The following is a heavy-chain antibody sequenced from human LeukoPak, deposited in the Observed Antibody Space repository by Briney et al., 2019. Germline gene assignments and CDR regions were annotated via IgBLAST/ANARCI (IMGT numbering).Heavy chain of an antibody. CDR2: TYYRSKWYN. V-gene: IGHV6-1*01. D-gene: IGHD1-26*01. J-gene: IGHJ3*02. Sequence: SQTLSLTCAISGETVSSNSAAWNWIRQSPSRALEWLGRTYYRSKWYNDYAVSVKSRISINPDTSKNQFSLKLSSVTAADTAVYYCARDGGSYRVDAFDIWGQGTMVTVSS. CDR1: GETVSSNSAA. CDR3: ARDGGSYRVDAFDI.